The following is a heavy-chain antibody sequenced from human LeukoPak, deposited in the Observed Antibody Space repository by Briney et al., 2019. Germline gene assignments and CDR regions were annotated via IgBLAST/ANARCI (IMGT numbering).Heavy chain of an antibody. J-gene: IGHJ4*02. CDR1: GYTFTSYD. V-gene: IGHV1-18*01. CDR2: ISPYNGDT. D-gene: IGHD3-10*01. CDR3: ARAETYYYGSRHDF. Sequence: ASVKVSCKASGYTFTSYDLIWVRQAPGQGLEWMGWISPYNGDTNYAQKFQGRVTMTTDTSTSTAYMGLRSLRSDDTAVYYCARAETYYYGSRHDFWGQGTLVTVSS.